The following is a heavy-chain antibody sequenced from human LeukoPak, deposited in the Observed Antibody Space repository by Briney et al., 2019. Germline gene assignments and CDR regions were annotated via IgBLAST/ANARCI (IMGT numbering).Heavy chain of an antibody. D-gene: IGHD5-18*01. J-gene: IGHJ6*03. Sequence: GASVKVSCKASGYTFTSYGISWVRQAPGQGLEWMGWISAYNGNTNYAQKLQGRVTMTTDTSTSTAYMELRSLRSEDTAVYYCARDRGYSYAKKSSEYYYMDVWGKGTTVTISS. CDR2: ISAYNGNT. CDR1: GYTFTSYG. CDR3: ARDRGYSYAKKSSEYYYMDV. V-gene: IGHV1-18*01.